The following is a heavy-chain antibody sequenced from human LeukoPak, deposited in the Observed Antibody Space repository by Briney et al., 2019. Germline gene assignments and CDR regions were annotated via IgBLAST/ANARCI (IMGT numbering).Heavy chain of an antibody. Sequence: GGSLRLSCAASGFTFSSYAMHWVRQAPGKGLEWVAVISYDGRNKYYTDSVKGRFPISRDNSKNTLYLQMNSLRAEDTAVYYCARGKYDFWSGYSNYFYMDVWGKGTTVTVSS. CDR2: ISYDGRNK. V-gene: IGHV3-30*04. J-gene: IGHJ6*03. D-gene: IGHD3-3*01. CDR3: ARGKYDFWSGYSNYFYMDV. CDR1: GFTFSSYA.